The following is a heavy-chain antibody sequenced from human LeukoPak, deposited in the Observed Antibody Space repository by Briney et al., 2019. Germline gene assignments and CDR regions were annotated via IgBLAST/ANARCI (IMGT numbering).Heavy chain of an antibody. CDR2: ILYDGSNK. J-gene: IGHJ6*02. Sequence: GGSLRLSCAASGFTFSSYGMHWVRQAPGKGLEWVAVILYDGSNKYYADSVKGRFTISRDISKNTLYLQMNSLRAEDTAVYYCAKDTIRSYYYGMDVWGQGTTVTVSS. D-gene: IGHD5-24*01. CDR1: GFTFSSYG. CDR3: AKDTIRSYYYGMDV. V-gene: IGHV3-30*18.